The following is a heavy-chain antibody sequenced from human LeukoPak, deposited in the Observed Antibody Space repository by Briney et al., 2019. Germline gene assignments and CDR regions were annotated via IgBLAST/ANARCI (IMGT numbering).Heavy chain of an antibody. V-gene: IGHV4-39*07. CDR3: AREPNYSGSYLPDY. D-gene: IGHD1-26*01. Sequence: SETLSLTCTVSGGSISSSSYYWGWIRQPPGKGLEWIGNIYYSGSTYYNPSLKSRVTLSVDTSKNQFSLKLTSVTAADTAVYYCAREPNYSGSYLPDYWGQGTLVTVSS. CDR1: GGSISSSSYY. J-gene: IGHJ4*02. CDR2: IYYSGST.